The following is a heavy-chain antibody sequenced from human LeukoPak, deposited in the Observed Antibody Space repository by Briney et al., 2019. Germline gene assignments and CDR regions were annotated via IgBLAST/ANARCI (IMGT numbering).Heavy chain of an antibody. CDR2: ISYDGSDK. CDR1: GFTFSSYG. CDR3: AKRGVGTAYPYYFDY. J-gene: IGHJ4*02. D-gene: IGHD3-16*01. Sequence: PGRSLRLSCAASGFTFSSYGMHWVRQAPGKGLEWVAAISYDGSDKYYADSVKGRFTISRDNSKNSLYLQMNSLRAEVTAVYYCAKRGVGTAYPYYFDYWGQGTLVTVSS. V-gene: IGHV3-30*18.